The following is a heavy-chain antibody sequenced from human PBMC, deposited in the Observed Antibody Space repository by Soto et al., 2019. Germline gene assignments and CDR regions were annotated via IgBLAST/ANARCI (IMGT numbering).Heavy chain of an antibody. Sequence: ASVKVSCKASGYTFTSYAMHWVRQAPGQRLEWMGWINAGNGNTKYSQKFQGRVTITRDTSASTAYMELSSLGSEDTAVYYCATGSSSWYPFYFQHWGQGTLVTVSS. J-gene: IGHJ1*01. CDR2: INAGNGNT. CDR1: GYTFTSYA. V-gene: IGHV1-3*01. CDR3: ATGSSSWYPFYFQH. D-gene: IGHD6-13*01.